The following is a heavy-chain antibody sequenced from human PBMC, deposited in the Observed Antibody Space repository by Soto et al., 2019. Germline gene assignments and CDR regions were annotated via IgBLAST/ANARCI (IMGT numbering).Heavy chain of an antibody. V-gene: IGHV1-69*13. J-gene: IGHJ6*02. D-gene: IGHD5-12*01. Sequence: ASVKVSCKASGGTFSSYAISWVRQAPGQGLEWMGGIIPIFGTANYAQKFQGRVTITADESTSTAYMELSSLRSEDTAVYYCAGGYGPTYYYYGMDVWGQGTTVTVSS. CDR3: AGGYGPTYYYYGMDV. CDR2: IIPIFGTA. CDR1: GGTFSSYA.